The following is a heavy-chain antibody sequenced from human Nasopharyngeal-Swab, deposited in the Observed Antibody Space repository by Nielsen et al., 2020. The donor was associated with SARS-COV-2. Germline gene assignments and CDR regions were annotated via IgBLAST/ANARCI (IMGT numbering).Heavy chain of an antibody. CDR2: IYNSGST. CDR3: ARATMIVVVIGAFDI. J-gene: IGHJ3*02. V-gene: IGHV4-31*02. D-gene: IGHD3-22*01. Sequence: WIRQPPGKGLEWIGYIYNSGSTYYNPSLKSRVTISVDTSKNQFSLKLSSVTAADTAVYYCARATMIVVVIGAFDIWGQGTMVTVSS.